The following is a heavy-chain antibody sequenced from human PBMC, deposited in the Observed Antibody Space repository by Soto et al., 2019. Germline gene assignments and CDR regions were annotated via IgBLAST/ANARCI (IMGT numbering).Heavy chain of an antibody. V-gene: IGHV4-31*03. CDR3: ARDAPGAATY. D-gene: IGHD6-13*01. CDR2: INYRGIT. CDR1: GGSMSSGDYY. J-gene: IGHJ4*02. Sequence: QVQLQESGPGLVKPSQTLSLTCTVSGGSMSSGDYYWNWIRQHPEKGLEWIGYINYRGITFYNPSLKSRLPISVDTSKNLFSLKLTSVTAADTAMYYCARDAPGAATYWGQGTLVTVSS.